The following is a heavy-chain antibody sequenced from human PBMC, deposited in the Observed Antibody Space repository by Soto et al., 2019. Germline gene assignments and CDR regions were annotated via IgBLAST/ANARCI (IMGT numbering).Heavy chain of an antibody. CDR1: GGPFSDFF. Sequence: QVQLQQGGAGLLKPSETLSLTCTVSGGPFSDFFWSWIRQPPGKGLEWIGEINPRGSTQHSTSLNRRVSMSVDPSQSQFSLKLTSVPAADTAVYYWARGSRIGYVSGAGTYHVFAYWGQGAVVAVSS. J-gene: IGHJ4*02. D-gene: IGHD3-10*01. CDR3: ARGSRIGYVSGAGTYHVFAY. V-gene: IGHV4-34*01. CDR2: INPRGST.